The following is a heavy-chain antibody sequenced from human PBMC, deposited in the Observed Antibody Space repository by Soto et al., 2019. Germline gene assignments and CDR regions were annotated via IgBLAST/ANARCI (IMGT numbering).Heavy chain of an antibody. D-gene: IGHD1-26*01. Sequence: GAAVKVSCKASGGTFGSYVISWVRQAPGQGLEWMGGIIPILGTANYAQKFQGRVSITADKSTSTAYMDLRSLRSEDTAVYYCAREGFSGSYYGYWGQGTQVTVSS. CDR2: IIPILGTA. CDR1: GGTFGSYV. J-gene: IGHJ4*02. V-gene: IGHV1-69*10. CDR3: AREGFSGSYYGY.